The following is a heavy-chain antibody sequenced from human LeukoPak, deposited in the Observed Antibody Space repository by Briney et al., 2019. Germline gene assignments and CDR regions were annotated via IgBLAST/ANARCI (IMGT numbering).Heavy chain of an antibody. CDR2: ISKGENT. V-gene: IGHV4-59*01. J-gene: IGHJ4*02. CDR1: VGSIRSCY. CDR3: ARDKHNPNCSGGRCYSYFFDS. Sequence: SVTLSLTCSVSVGSIRSCYWTWLRQPPGKGLECMGCISKGENTNYKPSLKSRANKSLDTSKNHVSLNLSPVTAADTAVYYCARDKHNPNCSGGRCYSYFFDSWGQGTLVTVSS. D-gene: IGHD2-15*01.